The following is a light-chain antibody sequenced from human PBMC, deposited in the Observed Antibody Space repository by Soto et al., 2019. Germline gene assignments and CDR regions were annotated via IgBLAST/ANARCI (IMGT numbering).Light chain of an antibody. Sequence: EVVLTQSPVTLSLSPGERATLSCRASQDISTYLAWYQQKPGQAPRLLIYNASNRATGIPPRFSGSGSGTDFTLTISSLEPEDFAVYYCQQRTNWPPIIFGQGTRLEIK. J-gene: IGKJ5*01. CDR3: QQRTNWPPII. V-gene: IGKV3-11*01. CDR2: NAS. CDR1: QDISTY.